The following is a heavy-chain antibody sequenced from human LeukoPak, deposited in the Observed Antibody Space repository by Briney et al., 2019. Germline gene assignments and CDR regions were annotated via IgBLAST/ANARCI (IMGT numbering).Heavy chain of an antibody. Sequence: SQTLSLTCAISGDSVSSNSAAWNWIRRSPSRGLEWLGRTYYRSKWYNDYAVSVKSRITINPDTSKNQFSLKLSSVTAADTAVYYCARDRSTGRITMVRGVPNFDYWGQGTLVTVSS. CDR2: TYYRSKWYN. CDR3: ARDRSTGRITMVRGVPNFDY. V-gene: IGHV6-1*01. D-gene: IGHD3-10*01. CDR1: GDSVSSNSAA. J-gene: IGHJ4*02.